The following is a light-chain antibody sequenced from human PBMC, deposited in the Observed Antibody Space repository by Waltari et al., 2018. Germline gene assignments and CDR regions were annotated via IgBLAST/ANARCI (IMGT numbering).Light chain of an antibody. CDR1: QSISSW. V-gene: IGKV1-5*03. Sequence: DIQMTQSPSTLPASVGDRVTITCRASQSISSWLAWYQRKPGKAPKLLIYQAFTLVSGVPSRFSGSGSGTEFPLTINSLQPDDFATYYCQQYNTYSRTFGQGTKVEIK. CDR3: QQYNTYSRT. CDR2: QAF. J-gene: IGKJ1*01.